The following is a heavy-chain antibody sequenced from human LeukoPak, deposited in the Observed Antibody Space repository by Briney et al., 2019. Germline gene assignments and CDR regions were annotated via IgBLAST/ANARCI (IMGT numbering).Heavy chain of an antibody. CDR1: GFTFSIYN. CDR2: ISSSGSTT. V-gene: IGHV3-48*02. Sequence: PGGSLRLSCAASGFTFSIYNMNWVRQAPGKGLEWVSYISSSGSTTNYADSLKGRFTISRDNAKNSLWLQMNRLRDEDTAVYYCARGLPFYSSGWYFDYWGQGTLVTVSS. J-gene: IGHJ4*02. CDR3: ARGLPFYSSGWYFDY. D-gene: IGHD6-19*01.